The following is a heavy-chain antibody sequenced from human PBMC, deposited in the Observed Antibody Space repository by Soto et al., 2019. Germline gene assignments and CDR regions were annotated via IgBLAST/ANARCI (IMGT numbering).Heavy chain of an antibody. CDR2: INPSGGST. Sequence: ASVKVSCKASGYTFTSYYMHWGRQAPGQGLEWMGIINPSGGSTSYAQKFQGRVTMTRDTPTSTVYMELSRLRSEDTAVYYCARDGGYCSSTSRYPYNWFAPSGQGTLVTVSS. V-gene: IGHV1-46*01. CDR3: ARDGGYCSSTSRYPYNWFAP. J-gene: IGHJ5*02. CDR1: GYTFTSYY. D-gene: IGHD2-2*01.